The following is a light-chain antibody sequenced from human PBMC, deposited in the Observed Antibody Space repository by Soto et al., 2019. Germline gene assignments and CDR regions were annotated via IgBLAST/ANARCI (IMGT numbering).Light chain of an antibody. Sequence: EIVLTQSPGTLSLSPGDRATLSCRASQSVNSNYLAWYQHKPGQAPRILIYGASSRATGVSDRFSGSGSGTDFTLTVSRLEPEDFAVYYCQQYGTSPPYTFGQGTKLEIK. CDR3: QQYGTSPPYT. J-gene: IGKJ2*01. CDR1: QSVNSNY. V-gene: IGKV3-20*01. CDR2: GAS.